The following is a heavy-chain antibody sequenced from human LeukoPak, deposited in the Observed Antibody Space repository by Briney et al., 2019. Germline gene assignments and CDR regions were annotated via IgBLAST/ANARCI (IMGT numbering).Heavy chain of an antibody. CDR2: ISGYNSNT. CDR3: ARGGGSSRVGLDN. CDR1: GYTFTSYD. J-gene: IGHJ4*02. Sequence: ASVKVSCKASGYTFTSYDTSWVRQAPGQGLEWMGWISGYNSNTNYAQKFQGRVTTTTDTSTSTAYMELRSLRSDDTAVYYCARGGGSSRVGLDNWGQGTLVTVSS. D-gene: IGHD6-6*01. V-gene: IGHV1-18*01.